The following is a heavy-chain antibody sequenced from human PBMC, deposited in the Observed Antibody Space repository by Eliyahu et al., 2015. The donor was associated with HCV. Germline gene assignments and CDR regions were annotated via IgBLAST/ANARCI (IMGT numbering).Heavy chain of an antibody. CDR2: XSGSGGST. V-gene: IGHV3-23*01. CDR1: GFXFSXYA. J-gene: IGHJ6*02. Sequence: EVQLLESGGGLVQPGGSLRLSXAASGFXFSXYAXSXVRXAPGKGXXWVSAXSGSGGSTYYADSVKGRFTISRDNSKNTLYLQMNSLRAEDTAVYYCAKDQGRDAGTMVRGSLGMDVWGQGTTVTVSS. D-gene: IGHD3-10*01. CDR3: AKDQGRDAGTMVRGSLGMDV.